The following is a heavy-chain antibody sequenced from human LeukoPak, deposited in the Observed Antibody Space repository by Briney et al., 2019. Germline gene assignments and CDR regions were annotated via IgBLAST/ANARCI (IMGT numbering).Heavy chain of an antibody. Sequence: SETLSLTCTVSGGSISTYYWNWIRQSPGEALEWIGYVYYSGSANYNPSLRSRVTISVDTSKSRFSLNLTSVTAADTAVYYCARTSYYYDGLDYWGQGALVTVSP. V-gene: IGHV4-59*13. J-gene: IGHJ4*02. CDR2: VYYSGSA. D-gene: IGHD3-22*01. CDR1: GGSISTYY. CDR3: ARTSYYYDGLDY.